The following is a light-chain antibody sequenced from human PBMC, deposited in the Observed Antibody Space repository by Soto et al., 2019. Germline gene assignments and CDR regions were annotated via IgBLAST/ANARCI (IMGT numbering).Light chain of an antibody. CDR2: SAS. V-gene: IGKV1-39*01. CDR3: QQSLTTPWT. J-gene: IGKJ1*01. CDR1: RSILNS. Sequence: DIQMTQSPSSLSASVGDRVTITCRASRSILNSLNWYQQKPGKGPELLVSSASVLQGGLPPRFTGAGSGTHFTLTISSLQPEDCATYYCQQSLTTPWTFGQGTRVEI.